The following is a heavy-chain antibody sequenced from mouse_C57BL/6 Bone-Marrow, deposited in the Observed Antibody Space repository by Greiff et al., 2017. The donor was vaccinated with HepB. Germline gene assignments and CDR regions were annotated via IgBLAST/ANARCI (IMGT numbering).Heavy chain of an antibody. J-gene: IGHJ2*01. Sequence: QVQLQQSGAELVKPGASVKLSCKASGYTFTEYTIHWVKQRSGQGLEWIGWFYPGSGSIKYNEKFKDKATLTADKSSSTVYMELSRLTSEDSAVYFCERHEDRGDYYGSSYRFFDYWGQGTTLTVSS. CDR3: ERHEDRGDYYGSSYRFFDY. CDR2: FYPGSGSI. V-gene: IGHV1-62-2*01. CDR1: GYTFTEYT. D-gene: IGHD1-1*01.